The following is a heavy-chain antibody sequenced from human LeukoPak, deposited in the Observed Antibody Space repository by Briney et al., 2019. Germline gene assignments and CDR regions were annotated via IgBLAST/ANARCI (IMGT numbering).Heavy chain of an antibody. CDR1: GFTFSSYS. Sequence: GGSLRLSCAASGFTFSSYSMNWVRQAPGKGLEWVANIKQDGSEKYYVDSVKGRFTISRDNAKNSLYLQMNSLRAEDTAVYYCARTYYYGSGIDYWGQGTLVTVSS. CDR3: ARTYYYGSGIDY. CDR2: IKQDGSEK. V-gene: IGHV3-7*01. D-gene: IGHD3-10*01. J-gene: IGHJ4*02.